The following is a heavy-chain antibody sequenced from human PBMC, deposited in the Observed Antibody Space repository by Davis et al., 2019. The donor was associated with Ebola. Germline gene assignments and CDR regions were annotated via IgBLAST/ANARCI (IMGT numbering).Heavy chain of an antibody. D-gene: IGHD3-16*02. CDR1: GFTVSSNY. CDR2: ISSSSSYI. V-gene: IGHV3-21*01. J-gene: IGHJ4*02. Sequence: GESLKISCAASGFTVSSNYMSWVRQAPGKGLEWVSSISSSSSYIYYADSVKGRFTISRDNAKNSLYLQMNSLRAEDTAVYYCARALHWGSYRYTSGLGYWGQGTLVTVSS. CDR3: ARALHWGSYRYTSGLGY.